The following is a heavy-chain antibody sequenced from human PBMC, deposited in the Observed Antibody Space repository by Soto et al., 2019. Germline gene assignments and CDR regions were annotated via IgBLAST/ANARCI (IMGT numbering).Heavy chain of an antibody. Sequence: QVQLQESGPGLVLPSETLSLTCTVSGGSMNSYYWTWVRQPPGKGLEWIGYVYDSGTSKYNASLERRITMSLDKSRNQFSLSLSYVTAADTAVYFCARYSPPKKSFDSNPGWLDPWGQGTLVAVSS. V-gene: IGHV4-59*01. CDR2: VYDSGTS. CDR3: ARYSPPKKSFDSNPGWLDP. CDR1: GGSMNSYY. J-gene: IGHJ5*02. D-gene: IGHD2-21*01.